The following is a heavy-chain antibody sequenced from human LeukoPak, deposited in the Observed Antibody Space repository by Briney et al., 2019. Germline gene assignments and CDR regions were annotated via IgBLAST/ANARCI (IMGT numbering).Heavy chain of an antibody. D-gene: IGHD3-22*01. J-gene: IGHJ3*02. V-gene: IGHV4-61*01. CDR1: GDSVSSGYYY. Sequence: PSETLSLTCTVSGDSVSSGYYYWSWIRQPPGKGLEWIGNIYYTGSTNYNPSLKSRVTISVDTSKNQFSLKLNSGTAADMAVYYCARTYYDSSGYYLFDAFDIWGQGTMVTVSS. CDR2: IYYTGST. CDR3: ARTYYDSSGYYLFDAFDI.